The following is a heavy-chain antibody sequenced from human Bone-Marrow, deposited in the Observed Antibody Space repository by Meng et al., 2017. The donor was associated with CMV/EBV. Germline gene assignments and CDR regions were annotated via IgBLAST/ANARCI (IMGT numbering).Heavy chain of an antibody. CDR2: IRYDGSNK. CDR3: AKTPCSSTSCYLYFDY. Sequence: GESLKISCAASGFTFSSYAMSWVRQAPGKGLEWVAFIRYDGSNKYYADSVKGRFIISRDNSKNTLYLQMNSLRAEDTAVYYCAKTPCSSTSCYLYFDYWGQGTLVTVSS. CDR1: GFTFSSYA. D-gene: IGHD2-2*01. V-gene: IGHV3-30*02. J-gene: IGHJ4*02.